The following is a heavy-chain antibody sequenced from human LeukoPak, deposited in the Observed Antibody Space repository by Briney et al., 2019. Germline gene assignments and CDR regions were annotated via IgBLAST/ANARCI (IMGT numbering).Heavy chain of an antibody. CDR1: GYTFTSYA. CDR3: ARGAPMVRGPYENYYGMDV. D-gene: IGHD3-10*01. J-gene: IGHJ6*02. V-gene: IGHV7-4-1*02. CDR2: INTNTGNP. Sequence: GASVTVSCKASGYTFTSYAMNWVRQAPGQGLEWMGWINTNTGNPTYPQGFPGRFVFSLDTSVSTAYLQISSLKAEDTAVYYCARGAPMVRGPYENYYGMDVRGQGTTVTVSS.